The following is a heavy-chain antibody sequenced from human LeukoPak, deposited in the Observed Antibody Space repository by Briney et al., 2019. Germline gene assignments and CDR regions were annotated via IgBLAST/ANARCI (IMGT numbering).Heavy chain of an antibody. V-gene: IGHV4-59*01. J-gene: IGHJ6*03. CDR1: GGSISSYY. CDR2: IYYSGST. D-gene: IGHD5-18*01. CDR3: ARAFAGYGPDYYYYYYMDV. Sequence: SETLSLTCTVSGGSISSYYWSWIRQSPGKGLEWIGYIYYSGSTNYNPSLKSRVTISVDTSKNQFSLKLSSVTAADTAVYYCARAFAGYGPDYYYYYYMDVWGKGTTVTVSS.